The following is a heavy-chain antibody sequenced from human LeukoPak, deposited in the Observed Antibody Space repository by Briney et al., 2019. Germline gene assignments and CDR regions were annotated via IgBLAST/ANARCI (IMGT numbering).Heavy chain of an antibody. V-gene: IGHV3-53*01. CDR3: AATSIAAAGTFDY. CDR2: IYSGGST. J-gene: IGHJ4*02. CDR1: EFTFSNYW. Sequence: GGSLRLSCVASEFTFSNYWMSWVRQAPGKGLEWVSVIYSGGSTYYADSVKGRFTISRDNSKNTLYLQMNSLRAEDTAVYYCAATSIAAAGTFDYWGQGTLVTVSS. D-gene: IGHD6-13*01.